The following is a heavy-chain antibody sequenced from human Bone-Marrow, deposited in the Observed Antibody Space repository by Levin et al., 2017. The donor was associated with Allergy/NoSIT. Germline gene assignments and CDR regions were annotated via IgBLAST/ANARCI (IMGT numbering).Heavy chain of an antibody. CDR2: MNPKNGNT. D-gene: IGHD6-25*01. V-gene: IGHV1-8*01. Sequence: GESLKISCKASGYSFSSYDINWVRQATGQGLEWMGWMNPKNGNTDHAQKFQGRVTMTSDTSTNTMYMELSSLRSEDTAVYYCARAAKYYYGLDVWGQGTTVTVSS. CDR1: GYSFSSYD. J-gene: IGHJ6*02. CDR3: ARAAKYYYGLDV.